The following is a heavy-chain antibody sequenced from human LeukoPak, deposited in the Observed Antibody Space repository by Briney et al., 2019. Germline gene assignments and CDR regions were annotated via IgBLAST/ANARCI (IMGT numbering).Heavy chain of an antibody. V-gene: IGHV4-39*01. CDR2: IYYSGST. Sequence: SETLSLTCTVSGGSISSSSYYWGWIRQPPGKGLEWIGSIYYSGSTYYNPSLKSRVTISVDTSKNQFSLKLSSVTAADTVVYYCAKAYYDSSGYFDYWGQGTLVTVSS. CDR1: GGSISSSSYY. J-gene: IGHJ4*02. CDR3: AKAYYDSSGYFDY. D-gene: IGHD3-22*01.